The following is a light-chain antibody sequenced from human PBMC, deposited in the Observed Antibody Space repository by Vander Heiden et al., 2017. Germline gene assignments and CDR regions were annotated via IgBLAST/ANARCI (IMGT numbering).Light chain of an antibody. Sequence: DIQMTHSPSSLSASVGDRVTITCRASQSISTYLNWYKQKQGSAPKLLIYAASSFQSGVPSGFSGSGSGTDFTLTISSLQPEDFAAYYCRQRDSTPRTFGQGTKLEIK. J-gene: IGKJ2*01. CDR2: AAS. CDR1: QSISTY. V-gene: IGKV1-39*01. CDR3: RQRDSTPRT.